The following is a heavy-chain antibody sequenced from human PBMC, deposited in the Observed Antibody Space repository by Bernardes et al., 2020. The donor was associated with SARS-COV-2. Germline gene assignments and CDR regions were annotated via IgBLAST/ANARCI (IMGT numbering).Heavy chain of an antibody. Sequence: GSLRLSCAASGFTFSSYAMSWVRQAPGKGLEWVSAISGSGGSTYYADSVKGRFTISRDNSKNTLYLQMNSLRAEDTAVYYCAKDWLAVAGTYYYYGMDVWGQGTTVTVSS. D-gene: IGHD6-19*01. J-gene: IGHJ6*02. CDR1: GFTFSSYA. CDR3: AKDWLAVAGTYYYYGMDV. CDR2: ISGSGGST. V-gene: IGHV3-23*01.